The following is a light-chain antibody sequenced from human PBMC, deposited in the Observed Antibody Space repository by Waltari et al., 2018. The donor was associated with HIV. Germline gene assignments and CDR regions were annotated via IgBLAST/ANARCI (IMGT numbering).Light chain of an antibody. CDR1: MSDIGRNP. CDR2: TNN. V-gene: IGLV1-44*01. Sequence: QTALTQPPPASGTHGPGVIISCSVSMSDIGRNPENWYQPFPGTARKLLSKTNNQRPSGVPDRFFGSKSGTSASLAISGLYSEDEADYYCESWDDRLNVPVFGGGTKLTVL. J-gene: IGLJ2*01. CDR3: ESWDDRLNVPV.